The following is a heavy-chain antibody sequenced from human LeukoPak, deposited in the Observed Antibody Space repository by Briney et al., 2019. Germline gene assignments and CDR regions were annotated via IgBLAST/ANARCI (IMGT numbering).Heavy chain of an antibody. V-gene: IGHV4-61*02. D-gene: IGHD6-19*01. J-gene: IGHJ4*02. CDR2: IYTSGST. CDR1: GGSISSGSYY. Sequence: SETLSLTCSVSGGSISSGSYYWSWIRQPAGKGLEWIGRIYTSGSTNYNPSLKSRVTMSIDTSKNQFSLKLSSVTAADTAVYYCARGRAGTGSLDYWGQGTLVTVSS. CDR3: ARGRAGTGSLDY.